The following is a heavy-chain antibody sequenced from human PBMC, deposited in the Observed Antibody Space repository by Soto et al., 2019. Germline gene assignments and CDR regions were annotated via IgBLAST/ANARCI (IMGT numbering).Heavy chain of an antibody. V-gene: IGHV2-5*02. CDR2: IYWDDDK. Sequence: QITLKESGPTLVKPTQTLTLTCTFSGFSLSTSGVGVGWIRQPPGKALEWLTLIYWDDDKRYSPSLKTRLTIDKVTSKTPVVLNITNLDPVDPGTYYCAHHEYGRKPGDDYSRGLDVWGQGTTVPVSS. CDR1: GFSLSTSGVG. J-gene: IGHJ6*02. CDR3: AHHEYGRKPGDDYSRGLDV. D-gene: IGHD2-15*01.